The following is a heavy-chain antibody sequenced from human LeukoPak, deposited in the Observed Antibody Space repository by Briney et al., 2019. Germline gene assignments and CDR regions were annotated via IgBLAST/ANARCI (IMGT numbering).Heavy chain of an antibody. CDR3: AKGGGLSDFYRFYMDV. CDR2: INPSSGDT. D-gene: IGHD3-16*01. Sequence: GASVKVSCKASEYTFTDYHLHWVRQASGQGLEWMGWINPSSGDTNHAQKFQGRVTMTRDTSISTAYMELTRLKSDDTAVYYCAKGGGLSDFYRFYMDVWGKGTPVTVSS. J-gene: IGHJ6*03. CDR1: EYTFTDYH. V-gene: IGHV1-2*02.